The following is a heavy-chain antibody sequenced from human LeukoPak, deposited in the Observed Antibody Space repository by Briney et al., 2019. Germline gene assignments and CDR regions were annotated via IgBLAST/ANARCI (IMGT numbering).Heavy chain of an antibody. D-gene: IGHD1-20*01. CDR3: ASSRSAGITGTVCYYYGMDV. J-gene: IGHJ6*02. CDR1: GGTFSSYA. V-gene: IGHV1-69*13. CDR2: IIPIFGTA. Sequence: GASVKVSCKASGGTFSSYAISWVRQAPGQGLEWMGGIIPIFGTANYAQKFQGRVTITADESTSTAYMELSSLRSEDTAVYYCASSRSAGITGTVCYYYGMDVWGQGTTVTVSS.